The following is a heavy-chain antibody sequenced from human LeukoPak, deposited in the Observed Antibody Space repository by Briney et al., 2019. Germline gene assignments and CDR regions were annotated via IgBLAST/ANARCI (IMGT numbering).Heavy chain of an antibody. Sequence: GSLRLSCAASGFTFSSYEMNWVRQAPGKGLEWVSYISSSGSTIYYADSVKGRFTISRDNAKNSLYLQMNSLRAEDTAVYYCARDTEGYCSSTSCHQGPFDPWGQGTLVTVSS. CDR2: ISSSGSTI. J-gene: IGHJ5*02. CDR1: GFTFSSYE. CDR3: ARDTEGYCSSTSCHQGPFDP. D-gene: IGHD2-2*01. V-gene: IGHV3-48*03.